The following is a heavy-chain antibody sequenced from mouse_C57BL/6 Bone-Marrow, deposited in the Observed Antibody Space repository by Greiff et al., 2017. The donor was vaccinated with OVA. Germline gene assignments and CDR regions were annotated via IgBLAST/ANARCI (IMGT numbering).Heavy chain of an antibody. Sequence: QVQLQQSGPELVKPGASVKISCKASGYAFSSSWMNWVKQRPGKGLGWIGRIYPGDGDNNYHGKFKGKATLTAVNSSSTAYMQLSSLTSEDSAVYFCARGTTVVPWYFDVWGTGTTVTVSS. J-gene: IGHJ1*03. D-gene: IGHD1-1*01. CDR3: ARGTTVVPWYFDV. V-gene: IGHV1-82*01. CDR1: GYAFSSSW. CDR2: IYPGDGDN.